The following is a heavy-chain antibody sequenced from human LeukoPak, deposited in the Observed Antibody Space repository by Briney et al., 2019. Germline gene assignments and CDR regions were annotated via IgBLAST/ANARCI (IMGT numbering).Heavy chain of an antibody. V-gene: IGHV3-9*01. CDR1: GFTFDDYD. D-gene: IGHD2/OR15-2a*01. CDR3: AKDAYGGATFFYYMDV. J-gene: IGHJ6*03. CDR2: FSWNSGNI. Sequence: GGSLRLSCAGSGFTFDDYDMHWVRQTPGKGLEWVSGFSWNSGNIAYADFVGGRFTICRDNAKNSLSLQMNSLSDEDTAVYYCAKDAYGGATFFYYMDVWGKGTTVTVSS.